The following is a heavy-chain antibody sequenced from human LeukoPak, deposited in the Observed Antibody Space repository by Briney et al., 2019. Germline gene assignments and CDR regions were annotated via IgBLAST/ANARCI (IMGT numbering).Heavy chain of an antibody. V-gene: IGHV3-30*18. Sequence: PGRSLRLSCAASGFSFSSYGMHWVRQAPGKGLEWVAVISYDGSNKYYADSVKGRLTISRDNSKNTLYLEINSPRAEDTAVYYCAKVLGPYYFDYWGQGTPVTVSS. CDR2: ISYDGSNK. D-gene: IGHD3-16*01. J-gene: IGHJ4*02. CDR1: GFSFSSYG. CDR3: AKVLGPYYFDY.